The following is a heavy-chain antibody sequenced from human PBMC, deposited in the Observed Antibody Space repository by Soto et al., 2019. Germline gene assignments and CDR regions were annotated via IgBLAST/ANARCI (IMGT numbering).Heavy chain of an antibody. CDR2: ISSNGGST. CDR1: GFTFSSYA. J-gene: IGHJ6*02. Sequence: PGGSLRLSCSASGFTFSSYAMHWVRQAPGKGLEYVSAISSNGGSTYYADSVKGRFTISRDNSKNTLYLQMSSLRAEDTAVYYCVKDSRYYYDSSGYPRSDYYYGMDVWGQGTTVTVSS. V-gene: IGHV3-64D*08. D-gene: IGHD3-22*01. CDR3: VKDSRYYYDSSGYPRSDYYYGMDV.